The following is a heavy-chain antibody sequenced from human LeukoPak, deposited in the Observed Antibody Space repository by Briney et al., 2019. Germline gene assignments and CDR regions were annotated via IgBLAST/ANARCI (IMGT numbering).Heavy chain of an antibody. D-gene: IGHD2-2*01. CDR3: ARVGFTTSWSNFDY. J-gene: IGHJ4*02. V-gene: IGHV1-2*06. CDR1: GYNFPAYF. Sequence: ASVKVSCKAGGYNFPAYFVHWVRQAPGQGLEWMGRINPNGGDTNYAQKFQGRVTVASDTSISTAYMELSSLISDDTAVYYCARVGFTTSWSNFDYWGQGTLVTVS. CDR2: INPNGGDT.